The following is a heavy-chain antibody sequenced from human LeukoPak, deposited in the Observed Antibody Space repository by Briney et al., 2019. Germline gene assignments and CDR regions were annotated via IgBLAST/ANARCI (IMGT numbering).Heavy chain of an antibody. V-gene: IGHV3-23*01. CDR3: AKHRFESGGYHSTD. D-gene: IGHD3-22*01. Sequence: GGSLRLSCVASGFTFSSSAMNWVRQAPGEGLQWVSAIGGSGGDTYYADSVKGRFTISRDNSKNTLYLQMNSLRDEDTAVYYCAKHRFESGGYHSTDWGQGTLVTVSS. CDR1: GFTFSSSA. J-gene: IGHJ4*02. CDR2: IGGSGGDT.